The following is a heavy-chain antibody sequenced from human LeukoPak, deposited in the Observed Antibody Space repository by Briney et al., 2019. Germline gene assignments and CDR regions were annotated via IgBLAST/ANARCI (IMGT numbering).Heavy chain of an antibody. D-gene: IGHD1-26*01. V-gene: IGHV3-23*01. CDR1: GFTFSTYA. CDR3: TTWVRAHFDF. CDR2: IDGPTFRT. Sequence: PGESLRLSCAASGFTFSTYAMHWVREAPGKGLEWVSTIDGPTFRTHYADSVMGRFTISRDNSKNTLYLQMNSLRAEHTAVYFCTTWVRAHFDFWGQGTLVTVSS. J-gene: IGHJ4*02.